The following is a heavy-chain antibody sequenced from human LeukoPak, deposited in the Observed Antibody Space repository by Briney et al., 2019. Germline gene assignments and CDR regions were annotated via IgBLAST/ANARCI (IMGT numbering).Heavy chain of an antibody. CDR2: IYAGGST. Sequence: GGSLRLSCAASGFTVSNNYMSWVRQAPGKGLEWVSVIYAGGSTYYADSVKGRFTISRDNSKNTLYLQMNSLRAEDTAVYYCAKEYSSSSEEVDYWGQGTLVTVSS. CDR3: AKEYSSSSEEVDY. J-gene: IGHJ4*02. CDR1: GFTVSNNY. D-gene: IGHD6-6*01. V-gene: IGHV3-53*01.